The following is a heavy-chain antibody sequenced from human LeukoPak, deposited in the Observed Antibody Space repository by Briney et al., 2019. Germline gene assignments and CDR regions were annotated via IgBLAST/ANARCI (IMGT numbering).Heavy chain of an antibody. Sequence: GGSLRLSCAASGFTFNSYTMNWIRQAPGKGLEWVSSISSSRTYIYYADSVKGRFIISRDNAKNSLYLQMNSLRAEDTAIYYCARDSDYGDYFDYWGRGTLVTVSS. CDR2: ISSSRTYI. CDR3: ARDSDYGDYFDY. V-gene: IGHV3-21*01. CDR1: GFTFNSYT. J-gene: IGHJ4*02. D-gene: IGHD4-17*01.